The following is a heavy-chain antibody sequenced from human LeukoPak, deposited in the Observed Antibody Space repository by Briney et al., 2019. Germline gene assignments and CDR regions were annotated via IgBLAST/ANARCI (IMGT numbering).Heavy chain of an antibody. V-gene: IGHV3-7*01. CDR3: ARGCSGGSCYASKFDP. CDR1: GFTLSSYW. J-gene: IGHJ5*02. CDR2: IKQGGSET. D-gene: IGHD2-15*01. Sequence: GGSLRLSCAAAGFTLSSYWMSWGRQAPGKGRGWGANIKQGGSETHYVDSAKGRFSTSRDSAKNSLYLQMTSLRAEDTAVYYCARGCSGGSCYASKFDPWGQGPLLPVSS.